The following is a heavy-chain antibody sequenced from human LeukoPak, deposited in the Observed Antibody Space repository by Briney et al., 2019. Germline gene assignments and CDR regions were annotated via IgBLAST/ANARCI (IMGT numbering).Heavy chain of an antibody. CDR2: LYISGST. CDR3: ARDLSGSLYFDY. V-gene: IGHV4-4*07. J-gene: IGHJ4*02. CDR1: GASISSYY. D-gene: IGHD3-10*01. Sequence: SETLSLTCTVSGASISSYYYTWIRQTAGRGPEWIGRLYISGSTDYNPSLKSRVTISVDTSKNQFSLKLSSVTAADTAVYFCARDLSGSLYFDYWGQGVLVTVSS.